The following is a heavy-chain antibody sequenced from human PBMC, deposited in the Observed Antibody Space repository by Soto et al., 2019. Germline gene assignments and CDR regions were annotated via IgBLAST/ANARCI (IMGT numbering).Heavy chain of an antibody. D-gene: IGHD2-2*01. CDR2: ISYDGSNK. J-gene: IGHJ6*02. CDR1: GFTFSSYA. V-gene: IGHV3-30-3*01. CDR3: ARDSSSEDIVLVPADPNPNYYYGMDV. Sequence: QVQLVESGGGVVQPGRSLRLSCAASGFTFSSYAMHWVRQAPGKGLEWVAVISYDGSNKYYADSVKGRFTISRDNSKNTLYLQMNSLRAEDTAVYYCARDSSSEDIVLVPADPNPNYYYGMDVWGQGTTVTVSS.